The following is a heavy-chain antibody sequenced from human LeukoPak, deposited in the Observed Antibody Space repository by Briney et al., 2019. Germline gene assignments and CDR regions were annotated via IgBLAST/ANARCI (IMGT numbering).Heavy chain of an antibody. D-gene: IGHD6-19*01. CDR3: AKYQLGQQWLVKGYYYYGMDV. CDR2: ISGSGGST. CDR1: GFTFSSYA. V-gene: IGHV3-23*01. J-gene: IGHJ6*02. Sequence: PGGSLRLSCAASGFTFSSYAMSWVRQAPGKGLEWVSAISGSGGSTYYADSVKGRFTISRDNSKNTLYLQMNSLRAEDTAVYYCAKYQLGQQWLVKGYYYYGMDVWGQGTTVTVSS.